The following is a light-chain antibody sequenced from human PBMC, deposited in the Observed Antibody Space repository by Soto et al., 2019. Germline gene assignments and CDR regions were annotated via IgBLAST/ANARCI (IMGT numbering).Light chain of an antibody. J-gene: IGLJ3*02. V-gene: IGLV1-44*01. CDR3: SSYTDRSTNTWV. CDR2: TDN. CDR1: SSNIGINT. Sequence: QLVLTQPPSASGTPGQRVTISCSGGSSNIGINTVNWYQQLPGTAPKVLIYTDNERPSGVPDRFSGSKSGTSASLAISGLQAEDEADYYCSSYTDRSTNTWVFGGGTKLTVL.